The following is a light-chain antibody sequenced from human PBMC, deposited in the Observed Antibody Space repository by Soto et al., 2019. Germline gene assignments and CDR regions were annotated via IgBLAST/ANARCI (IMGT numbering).Light chain of an antibody. J-gene: IGKJ1*01. CDR1: QPIRNQ. V-gene: IGKV1-27*01. Sequence: DIQMTQSPSSLSASIGDRVTITGRASQPIRNQLAWYQQKSGKVPKLLIYAASTLQSGVPSRFSGSGSGTEFTLTIGSLQPEDVATYYCQKYFSAPWTFGQGTKVEIK. CDR3: QKYFSAPWT. CDR2: AAS.